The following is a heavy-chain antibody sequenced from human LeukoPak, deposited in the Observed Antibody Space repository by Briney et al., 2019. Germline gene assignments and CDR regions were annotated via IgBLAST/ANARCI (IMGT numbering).Heavy chain of an antibody. CDR2: IWSDGKIE. Sequence: GGSLRLSCAASGFTFSNYDMHWVRQSPGKGLEWLSHIWSDGKIEQYAASVEGRITISRDNSKNTVYLQMNSLRGEDTAVYYCAKDPGTATRGFHMDVWGKGTRVTVSS. CDR3: AKDPGTATRGFHMDV. CDR1: GFTFSNYD. J-gene: IGHJ6*03. V-gene: IGHV3-30*02. D-gene: IGHD6-13*01.